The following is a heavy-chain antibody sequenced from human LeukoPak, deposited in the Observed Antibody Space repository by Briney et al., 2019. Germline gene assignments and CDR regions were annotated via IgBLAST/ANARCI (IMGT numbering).Heavy chain of an antibody. CDR3: VKDMGFDLLKDAFHI. Sequence: GGSLRLSCVGSGFSLEDFAMHWVRQVPGKGLEWVSSISWDSGSQAYTDSVKGRFTISRDNDKNSLYLQMDSLRPEDTAFYYRVKDMGFDLLKDAFHIWGQGTLVTVSS. D-gene: IGHD3-9*01. V-gene: IGHV3-9*01. J-gene: IGHJ3*02. CDR1: GFSLEDFA. CDR2: ISWDSGSQ.